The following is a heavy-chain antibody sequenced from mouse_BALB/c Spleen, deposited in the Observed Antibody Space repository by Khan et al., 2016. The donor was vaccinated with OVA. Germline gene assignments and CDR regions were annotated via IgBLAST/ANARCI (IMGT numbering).Heavy chain of an antibody. CDR3: ARIYGSDFDY. CDR1: GYSFTGYF. J-gene: IGHJ2*01. Sequence: VQLKQSGPELVKPGASVKISCNASGYSFTGYFMNWVMQSHGKSLEWIGRINPHIGETFYNQQFKGKATLTVDESSGPAHMELRSMESEDSAVYYCARIYGSDFDYWGQGTPVTVSS. D-gene: IGHD1-1*01. CDR2: INPHIGET. V-gene: IGHV1-20*02.